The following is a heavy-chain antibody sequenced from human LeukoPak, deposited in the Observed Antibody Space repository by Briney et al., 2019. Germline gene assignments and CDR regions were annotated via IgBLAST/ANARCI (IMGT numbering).Heavy chain of an antibody. J-gene: IGHJ4*02. CDR2: IYSGGST. Sequence: GGSLRLSCAASGFTVSSNYMSWVRQAPGKGLEWVSVIYSGGSTYYADSVKGRFTISRDNSKNTLYLQMNSLRAEDTAVYYCAKDSGYSSSWPFDYWGQGTLVTVSS. CDR1: GFTVSSNY. V-gene: IGHV3-66*01. D-gene: IGHD6-13*01. CDR3: AKDSGYSSSWPFDY.